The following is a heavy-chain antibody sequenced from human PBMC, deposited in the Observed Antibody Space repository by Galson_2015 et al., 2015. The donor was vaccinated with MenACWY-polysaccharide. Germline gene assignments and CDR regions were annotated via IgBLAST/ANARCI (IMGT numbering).Heavy chain of an antibody. D-gene: IGHD1-1*01. J-gene: IGHJ4*02. CDR2: ISRSSTYR. Sequence: SLRLSCAASGFTFSSYSMNWVRQAPGKGLEWVSCISRSSTYRYYADSVKGRFTVSRDNAKNSLYLQMKGLRAEDSAVYYCARQLGMASASTVYLGQGSLVLVFS. V-gene: IGHV3-21*01. CDR3: ARQLGMASASTVY. CDR1: GFTFSSYS.